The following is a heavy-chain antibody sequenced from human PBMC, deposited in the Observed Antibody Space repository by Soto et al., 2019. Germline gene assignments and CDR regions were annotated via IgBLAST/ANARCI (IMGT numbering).Heavy chain of an antibody. Sequence: QLQLQESGPGLVKPSETLSLTCTVSGGSISSSSYYWGWIRQPPGKGLEWIGSIYYSGSTYYNPSLKSRVTISVDTSKNQFSLKLSSVTAADTAVYYCAREEMATIIIRLGWYFDLWGRGTLVTVSS. J-gene: IGHJ2*01. CDR3: AREEMATIIIRLGWYFDL. CDR1: GGSISSSSYY. V-gene: IGHV4-39*02. D-gene: IGHD5-12*01. CDR2: IYYSGST.